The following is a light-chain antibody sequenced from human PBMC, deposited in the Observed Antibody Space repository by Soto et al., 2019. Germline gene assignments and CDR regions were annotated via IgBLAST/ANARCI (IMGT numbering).Light chain of an antibody. CDR2: GAS. CDR1: QSVSSSY. CDR3: QQYGSSLWT. Sequence: EIVLTQSPGTLSLSPGERATISCRASQSVSSSYLAWYQQKPGQAPRLLISGASSRATGIPDRFSGSGSGTDFTLTISRLEPEDFAVYYCQQYGSSLWTFGQGTKVDIK. V-gene: IGKV3-20*01. J-gene: IGKJ1*01.